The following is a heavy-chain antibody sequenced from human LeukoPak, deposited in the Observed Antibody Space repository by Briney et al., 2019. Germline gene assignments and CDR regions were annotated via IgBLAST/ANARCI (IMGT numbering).Heavy chain of an antibody. CDR2: IKPDGSEG. D-gene: IGHD1-26*01. CDR1: GFIFSTYW. Sequence: GGSLRLSCAASGFIFSTYWMSWVRQAPGKGLEWVANIKPDGSEGYYVDSVKGRFTISRDNAKNSLYPRMNSLRAEDTAVYYCTRGTREPVWGQGTTVTVSS. CDR3: TRGTREPV. J-gene: IGHJ6*02. V-gene: IGHV3-7*05.